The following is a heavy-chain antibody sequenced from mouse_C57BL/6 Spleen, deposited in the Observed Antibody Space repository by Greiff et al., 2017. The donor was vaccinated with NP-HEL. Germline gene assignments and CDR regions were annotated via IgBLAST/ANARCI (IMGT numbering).Heavy chain of an antibody. J-gene: IGHJ2*01. V-gene: IGHV1-72*01. CDR3: ARYDGSSSFDY. CDR1: GYTFTNYW. Sequence: QVQLQQSGAELVKPGTSVKLSCKASGYTFTNYWMHWVKQRPGRGLEWIGRVDPTSGGTKYNEKFKNKATLTVDKPSITAYMQLSSLTSEDSAVYYCARYDGSSSFDYWGQGTTLTVSS. CDR2: VDPTSGGT. D-gene: IGHD1-1*01.